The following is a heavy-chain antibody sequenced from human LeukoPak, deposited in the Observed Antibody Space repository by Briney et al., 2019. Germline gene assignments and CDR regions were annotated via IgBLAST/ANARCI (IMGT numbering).Heavy chain of an antibody. Sequence: SETLSLTCTVTSGSISGHYWSWIRQPAGNEMQWIGRIYTSGATNYNPSLKSRVTMSIDTSKKEFTLKLNSVTAADTAVYYCARDQYFDFWSSTATPYYFDYWGQGTLVTVSS. CDR1: SGSISGHY. CDR2: IYTSGAT. D-gene: IGHD3-3*01. V-gene: IGHV4-4*07. CDR3: ARDQYFDFWSSTATPYYFDY. J-gene: IGHJ4*02.